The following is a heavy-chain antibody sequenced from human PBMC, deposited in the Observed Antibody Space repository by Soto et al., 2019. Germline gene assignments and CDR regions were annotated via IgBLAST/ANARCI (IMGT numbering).Heavy chain of an antibody. Sequence: SETLSLTSTVSGGYIGSGGYYWSWIRQHPGKGLEWIGYIYYSGSTHYNPSLKSRVTISVDTSKNQFSLKLSSVTAADTAVYYCARSIDPWGQGTLVTVSS. V-gene: IGHV4-31*03. CDR2: IYYSGST. CDR1: GGYIGSGGYY. CDR3: ARSIDP. J-gene: IGHJ5*02.